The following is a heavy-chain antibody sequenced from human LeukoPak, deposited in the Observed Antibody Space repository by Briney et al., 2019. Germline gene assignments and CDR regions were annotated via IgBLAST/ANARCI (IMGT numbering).Heavy chain of an antibody. V-gene: IGHV3-64*01. CDR2: ISSKGGST. CDR1: GFTFSSYA. CDR3: ARDLYDPSGYYYDY. Sequence: GGSLRLSCAASGFTFSSYAMHWVRQAPAKGLEYGSAISSKGGSTYYANSVKYRFNISRDNSKHTLYLQMGSLRAEDLAVYYCARDLYDPSGYYYDYWGQGTLVTVSS. D-gene: IGHD3-22*01. J-gene: IGHJ4*02.